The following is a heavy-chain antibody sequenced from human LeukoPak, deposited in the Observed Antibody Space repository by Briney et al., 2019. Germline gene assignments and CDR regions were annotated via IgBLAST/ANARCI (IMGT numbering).Heavy chain of an antibody. Sequence: GGSLRLSCAASGFTFSDYWIHWVRQAPGKGLVWVSRINTDGSITNYADSVEGRFSISRDNAKNTLYLQMSSLRAEDTAVYYCARVRGPRTGFMVREAYDYWGQGTLVTVSS. CDR2: INTDGSIT. D-gene: IGHD3-10*01. V-gene: IGHV3-74*01. CDR1: GFTFSDYW. CDR3: ARVRGPRTGFMVREAYDY. J-gene: IGHJ4*02.